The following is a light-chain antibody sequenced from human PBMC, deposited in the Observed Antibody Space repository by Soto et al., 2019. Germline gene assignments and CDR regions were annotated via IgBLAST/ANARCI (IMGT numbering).Light chain of an antibody. CDR2: EVI. CDR3: SSYAASSTVV. V-gene: IGLV2-14*01. Sequence: QSALTQPASVSGSPGQSITISCTGTSSDLGAYNYVSWYQQYPGKAPKLMIYEVINRPSGVSNRFSGSKSGNTASLTISGLQAEDEADYYCSSYAASSTVVFGGGTKLTVL. CDR1: SSDLGAYNY. J-gene: IGLJ2*01.